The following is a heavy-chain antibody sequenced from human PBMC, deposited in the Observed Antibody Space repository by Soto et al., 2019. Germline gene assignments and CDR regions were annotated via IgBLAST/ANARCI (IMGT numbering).Heavy chain of an antibody. CDR1: GYTFTSYG. Sequence: QVHLVQSGAEVKKPGASVKVSCKASGYTFTSYGITWVRQAPGQGLEGMGWISAHNGNTDYAQKLQGSVIVTRDTSASTAYIELRSLRSDDTAEYYGARGRYGDYWGQGALVTVSS. CDR2: ISAHNGNT. D-gene: IGHD1-1*01. V-gene: IGHV1-18*01. J-gene: IGHJ4*02. CDR3: ARGRYGDY.